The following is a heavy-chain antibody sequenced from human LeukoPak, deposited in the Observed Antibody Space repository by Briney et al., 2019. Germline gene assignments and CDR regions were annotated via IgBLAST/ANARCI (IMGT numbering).Heavy chain of an antibody. Sequence: PGGSLRLSCAASGFTFSNYAMSWVRQAPGKGLEWISTITGSGDSTHYADSVKGRFTFSRDNSKNTLYLQMDSLRAEDTAVYYCAKLQSVAGYYYYYMDVWGKGTTVTVSS. CDR2: ITGSGDST. J-gene: IGHJ6*03. CDR3: AKLQSVAGYYYYYMDV. D-gene: IGHD6-19*01. CDR1: GFTFSNYA. V-gene: IGHV3-23*01.